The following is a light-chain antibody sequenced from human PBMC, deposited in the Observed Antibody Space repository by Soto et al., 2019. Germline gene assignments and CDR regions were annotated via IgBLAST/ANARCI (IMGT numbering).Light chain of an antibody. Sequence: QPVLTQPPSATGTPGQRVTISCSGSSSNIGSNTVNWYQQLPGTAPKLLIYNNDQRPSGVPDRFSGSKSGTSASLAISGLQSEDEADYYCAAWDDSRNKVFGSGTKVTVL. CDR2: NND. CDR3: AAWDDSRNKV. CDR1: SSNIGSNT. V-gene: IGLV1-44*01. J-gene: IGLJ1*01.